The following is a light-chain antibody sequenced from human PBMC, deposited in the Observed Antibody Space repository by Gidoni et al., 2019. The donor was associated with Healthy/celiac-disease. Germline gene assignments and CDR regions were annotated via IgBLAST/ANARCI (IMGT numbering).Light chain of an antibody. V-gene: IGKV1-5*01. CDR1: QSISSW. CDR2: DAS. J-gene: IGKJ4*01. Sequence: DIQITLSPSTLTASVGDRVTITCRASQSISSWLAWYQQKPGKAPKLLIYDASSLESGVPSRFSGSGSGTEFTLTISSLHPDDFATYYCQQYNSYLLTFGGGTKVEIK. CDR3: QQYNSYLLT.